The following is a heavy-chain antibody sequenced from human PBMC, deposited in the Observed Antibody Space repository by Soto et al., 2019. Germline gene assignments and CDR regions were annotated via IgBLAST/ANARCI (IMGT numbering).Heavy chain of an antibody. J-gene: IGHJ6*02. CDR1: GFTVSSNY. CDR2: IYSGGST. V-gene: IGHV3-53*01. CDR3: ARLLYDFWSGYQPHYYYGMDV. Sequence: HPGGSLRLSCAASGFTVSSNYMSWVRQAPGKGLEWVSVIYSGGSTYYADSVKGRFTISRDNSKNTLYLQMNSLRAEDTAVYYCARLLYDFWSGYQPHYYYGMDVWGQGTTVTVSS. D-gene: IGHD3-3*01.